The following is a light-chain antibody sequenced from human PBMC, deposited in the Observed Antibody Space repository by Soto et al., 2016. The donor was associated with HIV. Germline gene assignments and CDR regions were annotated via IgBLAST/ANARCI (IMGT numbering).Light chain of an antibody. CDR1: NVGSKS. CDR2: DDS. V-gene: IGLV3-21*03. J-gene: IGLJ3*02. Sequence: SYELTQPPSVSVAPGKTARITCGGNNVGSKSVHWYQQKPGQAPVLVVYDDSDRPSGIPERFSGSNSGNTATLTISRVEAGDEADYSCQVWDRSRDHPNWVFGGGTKLTIL. CDR3: QVWDRSRDHPNWV.